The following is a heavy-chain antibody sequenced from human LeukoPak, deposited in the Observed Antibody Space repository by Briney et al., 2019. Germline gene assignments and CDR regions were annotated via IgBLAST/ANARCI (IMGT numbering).Heavy chain of an antibody. J-gene: IGHJ6*02. CDR3: ATRPDVGMDV. CDR2: INSDGSRT. Sequence: GALELSLGASKFRFSRYWMDWGRPAPGKGVGGVSRINSDGSRTNYADSVKGRFTISRDNAKNSLYLQMNSLRAEDTAVYYCATRPDVGMDVWGQGTTVTVSS. D-gene: IGHD6-6*01. CDR1: KFRFSRYW. V-gene: IGHV3-74*01.